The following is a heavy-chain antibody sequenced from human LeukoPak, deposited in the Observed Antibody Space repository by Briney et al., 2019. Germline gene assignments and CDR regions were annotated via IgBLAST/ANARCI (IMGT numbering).Heavy chain of an antibody. CDR2: INHSGST. CDR3: ARGKYYYGSGSYFPHYYYYYGMDV. J-gene: IGHJ6*02. Sequence: SETLSLTCAVYGGSFSGYYWSWIRQPPGKGLEWIGEINHSGSTNYNPSLKSRVTISVDTSKNQFSLKLSSVAAADTAVYYCARGKYYYGSGSYFPHYYYYYGMDVWGQGTTVTVSS. V-gene: IGHV4-34*01. D-gene: IGHD3-10*01. CDR1: GGSFSGYY.